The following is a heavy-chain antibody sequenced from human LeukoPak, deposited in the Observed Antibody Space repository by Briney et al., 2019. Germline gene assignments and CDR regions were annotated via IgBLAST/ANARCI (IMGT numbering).Heavy chain of an antibody. CDR1: GGSITSGRYY. D-gene: IGHD4-11*01. Sequence: PSETLSLTCAVSGGSITSGRYYWGWIRQPPGKGLEWIGSVYYSGSTSYNPSLESRVTISVDTSNNQFSLRLSSVTAADTAVYYCATNTSNTAFDYWGPGTLVTVSS. CDR2: VYYSGST. CDR3: ATNTSNTAFDY. V-gene: IGHV4-39*01. J-gene: IGHJ4*02.